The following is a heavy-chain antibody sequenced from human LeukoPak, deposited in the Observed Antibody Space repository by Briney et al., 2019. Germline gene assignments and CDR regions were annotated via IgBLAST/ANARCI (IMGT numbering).Heavy chain of an antibody. CDR3: ARDGSSSWYWDWFDP. CDR2: ISYDGSNK. D-gene: IGHD6-13*01. J-gene: IGHJ5*02. CDR1: GFTFSSYA. V-gene: IGHV3-30*04. Sequence: GGSLRLSCAASGFTFSSYAMHWVRQAPGKGLEWVAVISYDGSNKYYADSVKGRFTISRDNSKNTLYLQMNSLRAEDTAVYYCARDGSSSWYWDWFDPWGQGTLVTVSS.